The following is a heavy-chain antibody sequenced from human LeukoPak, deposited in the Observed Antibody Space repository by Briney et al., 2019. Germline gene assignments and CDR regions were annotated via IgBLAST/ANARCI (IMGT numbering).Heavy chain of an antibody. V-gene: IGHV1-69*05. CDR1: GGTFSSYA. Sequence: GSSVKVSCKASGGTFSSYAISWVRQAPGQGLEWMGGIIPIFGTANYAQKFQGRDTITTDESTSTAYMELSSLRSEDTAVYYCARDNYAGANWFDPWGQGTLVTVSS. CDR2: IIPIFGTA. J-gene: IGHJ5*02. CDR3: ARDNYAGANWFDP. D-gene: IGHD1-7*01.